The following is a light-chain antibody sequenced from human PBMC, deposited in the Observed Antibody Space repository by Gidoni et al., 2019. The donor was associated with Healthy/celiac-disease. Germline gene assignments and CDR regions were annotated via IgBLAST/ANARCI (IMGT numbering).Light chain of an antibody. CDR1: QSVSSN. CDR2: GAS. Sequence: IVMTQSPATLSVSQGERATLSCRASQSVSSNLAWYQQKPGQAPRLLIYGASTSATGSPARFSGSWSGTEFTLTISSLQSEDFAVYYWQQYNNWPPNTFGQGTKLEIK. V-gene: IGKV3-15*01. J-gene: IGKJ2*01. CDR3: QQYNNWPPNT.